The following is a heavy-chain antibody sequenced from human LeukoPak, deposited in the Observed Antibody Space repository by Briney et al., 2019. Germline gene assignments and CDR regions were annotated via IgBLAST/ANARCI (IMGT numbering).Heavy chain of an antibody. CDR3: ARAQRGYSFVFDL. V-gene: IGHV4-4*02. CDR1: GGSVTSTNW. Sequence: SETLSLTCDVSGGSVTSTNWWTWVRQPPGKGLERIGEVHLDGRTNYNPSLKSRLIMSVDLPENHISLKLNSVTAADTALYYCARAQRGYSFVFDLWGLGTLATVSS. D-gene: IGHD5-18*01. J-gene: IGHJ4*02. CDR2: VHLDGRT.